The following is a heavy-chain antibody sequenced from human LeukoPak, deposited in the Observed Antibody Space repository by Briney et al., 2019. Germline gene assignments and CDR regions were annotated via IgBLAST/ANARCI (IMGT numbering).Heavy chain of an antibody. CDR1: GGSISGYY. CDR2: IFTDGGT. V-gene: IGHV4-4*07. CDR3: ARALTYYYGSGSQFDY. D-gene: IGHD3-10*01. J-gene: IGHJ4*02. Sequence: SETLSLTCTVSGGSISGYYWSWIRQPAGKGLEWIGRIFTDGGTNYNPSLKSRVTISVDTSKNQFSLKLSSVTAADTAVYYCARALTYYYGSGSQFDYWGQGTLVTVSS.